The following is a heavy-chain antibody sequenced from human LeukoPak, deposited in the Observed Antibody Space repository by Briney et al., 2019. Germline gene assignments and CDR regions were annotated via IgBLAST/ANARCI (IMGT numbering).Heavy chain of an antibody. CDR3: AKDKEWLVLGVFDY. CDR2: ITNDGSST. Sequence: PGGSLRLSCAASGLTFSSHWMHWVRQAPGKGLVWVSRITNDGSSTTYADSVKGRFTISRDNAKNMLYLQMNSLRAEDTAVYYCAKDKEWLVLGVFDYWGQGTLVTVSS. D-gene: IGHD6-19*01. V-gene: IGHV3-74*01. J-gene: IGHJ4*02. CDR1: GLTFSSHW.